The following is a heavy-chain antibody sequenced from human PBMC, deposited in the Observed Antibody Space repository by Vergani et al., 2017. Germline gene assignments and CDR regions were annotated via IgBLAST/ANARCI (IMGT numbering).Heavy chain of an antibody. CDR1: GYTFSNYY. D-gene: IGHD3-9*01. V-gene: IGHV1-46*03. Sequence: QVQVVQSGAELKKSGASVKVSCKTSGYTFSNYYMHWVRQAPGQGLEWMGIINPSGGHTNYAQKFQGRVTMTRDTSTSTVYMELSRLRSEDTAIYYCARGDYCILTGYRYWGQGTLVTVSA. CDR3: ARGDYCILTGYRY. J-gene: IGHJ4*02. CDR2: INPSGGHT.